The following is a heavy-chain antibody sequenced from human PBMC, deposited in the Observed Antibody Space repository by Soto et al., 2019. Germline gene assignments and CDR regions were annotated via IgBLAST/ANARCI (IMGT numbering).Heavy chain of an antibody. D-gene: IGHD3-10*01. Sequence: PSETLSLTCTVSGGSISSYYWGWIRQPPGKGLEWIGYIYYSGSTNYTPSPKTRVTISVDTSKNQFSLKLSSVTAADTAVYYCARENYYGSGSYTLNWFDPWGQGTLVTVSS. CDR1: GGSISSYY. V-gene: IGHV4-59*01. CDR3: ARENYYGSGSYTLNWFDP. J-gene: IGHJ5*02. CDR2: IYYSGST.